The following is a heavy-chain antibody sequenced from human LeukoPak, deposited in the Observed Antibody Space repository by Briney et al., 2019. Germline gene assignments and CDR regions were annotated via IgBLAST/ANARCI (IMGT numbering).Heavy chain of an antibody. V-gene: IGHV3-72*01. CDR1: GFTLSDHY. CDR3: AKVPMYGSGSYYPNWFDP. CDR2: TRNKANSYST. D-gene: IGHD3-10*01. Sequence: PRGSLRLSCAASGFTLSDHYMDWVRQAPGKGLEWVGRTRNKANSYSTEYAASVKGRFTISRDESKNSLYLQMNSLKTEDTAVYYCAKVPMYGSGSYYPNWFDPWGQGTLVTVSS. J-gene: IGHJ5*02.